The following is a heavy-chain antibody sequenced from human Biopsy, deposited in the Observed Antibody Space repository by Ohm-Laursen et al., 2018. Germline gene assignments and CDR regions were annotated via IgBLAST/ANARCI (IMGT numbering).Heavy chain of an antibody. CDR2: ISDAGGST. V-gene: IGHV3-23*01. J-gene: IGHJ4*02. Sequence: GSLRLSCSASGFTLSDGMTWVRQAPGKRLEGVSAISDAGGSTYYADSVKGRFTISRDNSKNTLYLQMNSLRADEMAVYYCAKGESLLDPFRHSFVYWGQGTPVTVFS. CDR3: AKGESLLDPFRHSFVY. CDR1: GFTLSDG.